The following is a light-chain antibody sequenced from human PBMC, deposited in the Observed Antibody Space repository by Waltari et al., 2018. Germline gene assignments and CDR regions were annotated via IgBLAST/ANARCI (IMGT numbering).Light chain of an antibody. J-gene: IGLJ3*02. CDR2: NNK. CDR1: SHNSINMF. CDR3: AAWDDSLSGRV. V-gene: IGLV1-47*01. Sequence: QPVLTQPPSSAGTPGPTATLACAVSSHNSINMFGMWYQQFPGTAPQIRIFNNKNRPSGVPDRISGSKSGPSAYLAISGLRSEDEAEYYCAAWDDSLSGRVFGGGTKLTV.